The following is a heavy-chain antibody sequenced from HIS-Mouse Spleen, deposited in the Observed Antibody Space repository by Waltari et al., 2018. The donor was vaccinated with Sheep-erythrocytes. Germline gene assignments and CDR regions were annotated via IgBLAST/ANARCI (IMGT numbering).Heavy chain of an antibody. CDR2: ISYDGSNK. V-gene: IGHV3-30*18. Sequence: QVQLVESGGGVVQPGRSLRLSCAASGFTFSSYGMHWVRQAPGKGLEWVAVISYDGSNKYYADSVKGRFTISRDNSKNTLYLQMNSLRAEDTAVYYCAKEDCGGDCPFDYWGQGTPVTVSS. CDR1: GFTFSSYG. J-gene: IGHJ4*02. D-gene: IGHD2-21*02. CDR3: AKEDCGGDCPFDY.